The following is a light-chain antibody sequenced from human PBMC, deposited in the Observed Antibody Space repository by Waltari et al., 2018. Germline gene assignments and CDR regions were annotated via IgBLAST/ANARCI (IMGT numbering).Light chain of an antibody. Sequence: EIVLTQSPGTLSLSLGERATVSCRASQSVSRALAWYQQNPGQAPRLLSYGASTRATGIPDRFSGSGSGTDLSLTISRLEPDDFAVYYCQHYLRLPVTFGQGTTVEI. V-gene: IGKV3-20*01. CDR3: QHYLRLPVT. CDR1: QSVSRA. CDR2: GAS. J-gene: IGKJ1*01.